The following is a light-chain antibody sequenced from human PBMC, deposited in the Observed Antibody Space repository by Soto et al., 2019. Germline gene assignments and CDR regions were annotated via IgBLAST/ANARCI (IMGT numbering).Light chain of an antibody. J-gene: IGLJ2*01. CDR3: CSYAGSYTAL. V-gene: IGLV1-44*01. CDR2: SNN. CDR1: NSNIGSKP. Sequence: QSVLTQPPSKSGTPGQRVTISCSGSNSNIGSKPVNWYQQLPGTAPKLPIYSNNQRPSGVPDRFSGSKSGTSASLAISGLLSEDEADYYCCSYAGSYTALFGGGTKVTVL.